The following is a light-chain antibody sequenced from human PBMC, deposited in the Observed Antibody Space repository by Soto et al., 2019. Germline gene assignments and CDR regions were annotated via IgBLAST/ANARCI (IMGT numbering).Light chain of an antibody. CDR1: SSDVGGYNY. J-gene: IGLJ1*01. CDR2: EVS. V-gene: IGLV2-14*01. Sequence: QSALPQPASVSGSPGPSITLSCTGTSSDVGGYNYVSWYQQHPGKAPKLMIYEVSNRPSGVSNRFSGSKSGNTASLTISGLQAEDEADYYCSSYTSSSTPYVFGTGTKRTVL. CDR3: SSYTSSSTPYV.